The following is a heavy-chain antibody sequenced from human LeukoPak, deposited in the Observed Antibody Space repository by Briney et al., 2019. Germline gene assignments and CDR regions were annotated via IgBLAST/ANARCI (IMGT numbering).Heavy chain of an antibody. Sequence: PGGSLRLSCAASGFTVSSNYMSWVRQAPGKGLEWVSVIYSGGSAYYADSVKGRFTISRDNSKNTLYLQMNSLRAEDTAVYYCATGYGSGSYPIDYWGQGTLVTVSS. J-gene: IGHJ4*02. CDR1: GFTVSSNY. CDR3: ATGYGSGSYPIDY. V-gene: IGHV3-66*01. CDR2: IYSGGSA. D-gene: IGHD3-10*01.